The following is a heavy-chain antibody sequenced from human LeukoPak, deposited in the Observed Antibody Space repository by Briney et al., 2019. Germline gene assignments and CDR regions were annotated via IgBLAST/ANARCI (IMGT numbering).Heavy chain of an antibody. CDR3: ARGPKTVTGNDY. J-gene: IGHJ4*02. V-gene: IGHV4-34*01. CDR2: INHSGST. CDR1: GGSFSGYY. D-gene: IGHD4-17*01. Sequence: SETLSLTCAVYGGSFSGYYWSWIRQPPGRGLEWIGEINHSGSTNYNPSLKSRVTISVDTSKNQFSLKLSSVTAADTAVYYCARGPKTVTGNDYWGQGTLVTVSS.